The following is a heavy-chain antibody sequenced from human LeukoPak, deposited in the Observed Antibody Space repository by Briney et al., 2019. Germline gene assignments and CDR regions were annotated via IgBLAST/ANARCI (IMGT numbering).Heavy chain of an antibody. CDR1: GGSISSGGYY. V-gene: IGHV4-31*03. Sequence: SQTLSLTCTVSGGSISSGGYYWSWIRQHPGKGLEWIGYIYYSGSTYYNPSLKSRVTISVDTSKNQFSLKLSSVTAADTAVYYCARSVSDAFDIWGQGTMVTVSS. CDR2: IYYSGST. CDR3: ARSVSDAFDI. J-gene: IGHJ3*02.